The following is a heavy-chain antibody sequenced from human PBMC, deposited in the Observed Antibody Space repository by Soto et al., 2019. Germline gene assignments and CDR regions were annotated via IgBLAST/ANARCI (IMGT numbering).Heavy chain of an antibody. CDR2: INHSGST. D-gene: IGHD3-3*01. CDR3: AREMEYYDFWSGYYDGPRRSLNWFDP. CDR1: GGSFSGYY. V-gene: IGHV4-34*01. J-gene: IGHJ5*02. Sequence: PSETLSLTCAVYGGSFSGYYWSWIRQPPGKGLEWIGEINHSGSTNYNPSLKSRVTISVDTSKNQFSLKLSSVTAADTAVYYCAREMEYYDFWSGYYDGPRRSLNWFDPWGQGTLVTVSS.